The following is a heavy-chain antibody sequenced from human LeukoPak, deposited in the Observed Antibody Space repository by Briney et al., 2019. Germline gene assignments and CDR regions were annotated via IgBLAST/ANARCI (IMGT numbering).Heavy chain of an antibody. CDR2: INRGGTT. J-gene: IGHJ1*01. V-gene: IGHV4-34*01. CDR1: GGSFSGYY. D-gene: IGHD3-16*02. CDR3: ARDEVYYDYVWGSYRYTGYFQH. Sequence: KTSETLSLTCAVYGGSFSGYYWSWIRQPPGKGLEWIGEINRGGTTAYNPSLKSRVTISVDTSKNQFSLKLNSVTAADTAVYYCARDEVYYDYVWGSYRYTGYFQHWGQGTLVTVSS.